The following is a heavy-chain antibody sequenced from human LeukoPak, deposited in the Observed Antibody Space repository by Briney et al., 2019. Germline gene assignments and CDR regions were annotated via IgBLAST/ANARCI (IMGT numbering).Heavy chain of an antibody. D-gene: IGHD6-13*01. CDR3: ARGWARDGFNI. CDR2: TYYDSKWYN. Sequence: SQTLSLTCVISGDSVSNNAWSWVRQTPSGGLECLGRTYYDSKWYNHYAESVKSRISINPDTSKNHFSLQLNSVTPVDTAVYYCARGWARDGFNIWSQGTMVTVSS. V-gene: IGHV6-1*01. CDR1: GDSVSNNA. J-gene: IGHJ3*02.